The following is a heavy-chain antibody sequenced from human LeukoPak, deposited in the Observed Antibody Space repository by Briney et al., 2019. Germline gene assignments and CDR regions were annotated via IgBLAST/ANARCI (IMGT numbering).Heavy chain of an antibody. CDR3: ARGGYSGYDFGRGAFDI. V-gene: IGHV4-34*01. CDR1: GGSFSGYY. J-gene: IGHJ3*02. D-gene: IGHD5-12*01. Sequence: PSETLSLTCAVSGGSFSGYYWSWIRQPPGKGLEWIGEINHSGSTNYNPSLKSRVTISVDTSKNQFSLKLSSVTAADTAVYYCARGGYSGYDFGRGAFDIWGQGTMVTVSS. CDR2: INHSGST.